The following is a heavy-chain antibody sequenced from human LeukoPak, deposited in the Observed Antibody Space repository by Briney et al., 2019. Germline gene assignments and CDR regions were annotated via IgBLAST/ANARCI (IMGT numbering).Heavy chain of an antibody. CDR1: GGSISSGSYY. CDR2: IYTSGST. CDR3: ARERHSSSPTYYYYYYMDV. J-gene: IGHJ6*03. D-gene: IGHD6-13*01. V-gene: IGHV4-61*02. Sequence: PSQTLSLTCTVSGGSISSGSYYWSWIRQPAGKGLEWIGRIYTSGSTNYNPSLKSRVTISVDTSKNQFSLKLSSVTAADTAVYYCARERHSSSPTYYYYYYMDVWGKGTTVTISS.